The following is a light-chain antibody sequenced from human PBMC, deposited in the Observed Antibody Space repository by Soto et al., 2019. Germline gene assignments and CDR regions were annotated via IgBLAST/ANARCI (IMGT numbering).Light chain of an antibody. CDR2: GAS. J-gene: IGKJ5*01. CDR3: QQYGTPPL. V-gene: IGKV3-20*01. Sequence: IVLTQSPGTLSLSPGEIATLSCRASQSVSSSYLACYQQKPGQARRLLIYGASSRATCIPDRFSRSGAWKDFTLTILRLEAEEAAVYYCQQYGTPPLFGQRTQLDIK. CDR1: QSVSSSY.